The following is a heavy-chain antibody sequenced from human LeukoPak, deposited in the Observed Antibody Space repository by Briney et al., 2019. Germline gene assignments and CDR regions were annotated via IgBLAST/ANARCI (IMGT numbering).Heavy chain of an antibody. CDR3: ARDSGWAFDY. V-gene: IGHV3-53*01. J-gene: IGHJ4*02. CDR1: GFTVSSNH. Sequence: GGSLRLSCAASGFTVSSNHMSWVRQAPGKGLEWVSVIYSGGTTHYAGSVKGRFTISRDNAKNSVYLQMNSLRDEDTAVYYCARDSGWAFDYWGQGTLVTVSS. CDR2: IYSGGTT. D-gene: IGHD1-26*01.